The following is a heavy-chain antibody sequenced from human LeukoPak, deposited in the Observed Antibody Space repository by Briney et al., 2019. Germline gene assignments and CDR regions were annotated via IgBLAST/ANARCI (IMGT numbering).Heavy chain of an antibody. J-gene: IGHJ4*02. Sequence: GGSLRLSCAASGFTFSSYGMHWVRQAPGKGLEWVAVIWYDGSNKYYADSVKGRFTISRDNSKNTLYLQMNSLRAEDTAVYFCAKGLSYFDYWGQGTLVTVSS. CDR2: IWYDGSNK. CDR3: AKGLSYFDY. CDR1: GFTFSSYG. V-gene: IGHV3-33*06.